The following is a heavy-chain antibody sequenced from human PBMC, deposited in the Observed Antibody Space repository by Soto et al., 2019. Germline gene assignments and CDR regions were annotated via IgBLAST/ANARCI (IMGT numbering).Heavy chain of an antibody. CDR1: GFTFSSYA. J-gene: IGHJ4*02. CDR2: ISYDGNNK. CDR3: ARTYIDTAMFH. V-gene: IGHV3-30-3*01. Sequence: QVQLVESGGGVVQPERSLRLSCTASGFTFSSYAMHWVRQAPGKGLEWLALISYDGNNKYYADSVKGRFTISRDNVKNTLYLQMNSLRAEDTALYYCARTYIDTAMFHRGQGTLVTVSS. D-gene: IGHD5-18*01.